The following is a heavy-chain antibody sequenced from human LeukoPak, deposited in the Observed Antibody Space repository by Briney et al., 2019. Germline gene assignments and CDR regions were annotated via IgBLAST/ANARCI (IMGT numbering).Heavy chain of an antibody. Sequence: GGSLRLSCAASGFTFSSYAMSWVRQAPGKGLEWVSAISGSGGSTYYADSVKGRFTISRDNAKNSLYLQMNSLRAEDTALYYCAKDNYDSSSGAFDIWGQGTMVTVSS. V-gene: IGHV3-23*01. J-gene: IGHJ3*02. D-gene: IGHD3-22*01. CDR3: AKDNYDSSSGAFDI. CDR1: GFTFSSYA. CDR2: ISGSGGST.